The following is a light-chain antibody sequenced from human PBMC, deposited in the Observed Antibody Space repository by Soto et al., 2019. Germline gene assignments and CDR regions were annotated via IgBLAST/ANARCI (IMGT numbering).Light chain of an antibody. CDR2: GAS. J-gene: IGKJ3*01. Sequence: EVVLTQSPGTLSLSPGERATLSCRASQSLSSTYLAWYQQKAGQAPRLLIYGASSRATGIPDRFSGSGSGTDFTLTISRLEPEDFAVYYCQYYGTSIFTFGPGTKVDIK. V-gene: IGKV3-20*01. CDR1: QSLSSTY. CDR3: QYYGTSIFT.